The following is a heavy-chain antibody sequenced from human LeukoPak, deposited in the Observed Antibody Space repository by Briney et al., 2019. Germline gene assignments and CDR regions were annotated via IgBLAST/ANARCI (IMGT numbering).Heavy chain of an antibody. V-gene: IGHV3-7*04. CDR3: ARNDKGAFDI. J-gene: IGHJ3*02. D-gene: IGHD3-9*01. CDR1: AFTFSKYW. CDR2: INRDGSAE. Sequence: PGGSLRLSCVGSAFTFSKYWMSWGRQAPGKGLEWVANINRDGSAEYYLDSVKGRFTISKDNAKNSLYLQMNRLRPEDTAVYYCARNDKGAFDIWGQGTMVTVSS.